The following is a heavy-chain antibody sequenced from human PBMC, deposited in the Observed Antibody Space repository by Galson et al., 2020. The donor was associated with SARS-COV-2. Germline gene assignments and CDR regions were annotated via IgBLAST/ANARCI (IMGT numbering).Heavy chain of an antibody. D-gene: IGHD4-17*01. CDR1: GFTFSSYE. Sequence: TGGSLRLSCAASGFTFSSYEMNWVRQAPGKGLEWVSYISSSGSTIYYADSVKGRFTISRDNAKNSLYLQMNSLRAEDTAVYYCARRTGYGDSFDYWGQGTLVTVSS. CDR2: ISSSGSTI. V-gene: IGHV3-48*03. CDR3: ARRTGYGDSFDY. J-gene: IGHJ4*02.